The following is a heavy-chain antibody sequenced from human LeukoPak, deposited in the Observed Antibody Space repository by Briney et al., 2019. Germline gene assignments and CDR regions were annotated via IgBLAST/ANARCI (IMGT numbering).Heavy chain of an antibody. D-gene: IGHD1-14*01. CDR2: ISGSGAAI. J-gene: IGHJ4*02. V-gene: IGHV3-11*01. CDR1: GFTFSDFY. Sequence: GGSLRLSCAASGFTFSDFYMTWVRQAPGKGLEFISWISGSGAAIYYADSVKGRFTISRDNAKKSVYLQMKGLRADDTAVYYCAKNRRLLGDWGQGTLVTVSS. CDR3: AKNRRLLGD.